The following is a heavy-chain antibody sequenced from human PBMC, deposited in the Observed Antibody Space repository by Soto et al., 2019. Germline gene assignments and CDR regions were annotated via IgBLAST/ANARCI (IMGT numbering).Heavy chain of an antibody. CDR2: INAGNGNT. CDR3: AESPTSAMGVFDY. J-gene: IGHJ4*02. D-gene: IGHD5-18*01. Sequence: ASVKVSCKASGYTFTSYAMHWVRQAPGQRLEWMGWINAGNGNTKYSQKFQGRVTITRDTSASTAYMELSSLRSEDTAVYYCAESPTSAMGVFDYWGQGTLVTVSS. CDR1: GYTFTSYA. V-gene: IGHV1-3*01.